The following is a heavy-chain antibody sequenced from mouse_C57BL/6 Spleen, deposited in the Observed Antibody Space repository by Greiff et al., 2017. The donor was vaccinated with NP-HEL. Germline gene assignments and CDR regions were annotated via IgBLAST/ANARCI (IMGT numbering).Heavy chain of an antibody. Sequence: VMLVESGPGLVQPSQSLSITCTVSGFSLTSYGVHWVRQSPGKGLEWLGLIWSGGSTDYNAAFISRLSISKDNSKCQVFFKMNRLQADDTAIYYCARNPSSYYSNYDCCDYWGQGTTLTVSS. D-gene: IGHD2-5*01. V-gene: IGHV2-2*01. J-gene: IGHJ2*01. CDR3: ARNPSSYYSNYDCCDY. CDR2: IWSGGST. CDR1: GFSLTSYG.